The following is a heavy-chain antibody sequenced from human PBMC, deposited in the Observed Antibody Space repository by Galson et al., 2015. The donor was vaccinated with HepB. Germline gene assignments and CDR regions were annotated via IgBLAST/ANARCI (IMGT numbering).Heavy chain of an antibody. CDR2: MNPNSGNT. V-gene: IGHV1-8*02. J-gene: IGHJ5*02. CDR3: ARGPPRLYDFWSGYLFVNWFDP. Sequence: SVKVSCKASGYTFTSYYMHWVRQAPGQGLEWMGWMNPNSGNTGYAQKFQGRVTMTRNTSISTAYMELSSLRSEDTAVYYCARGPPRLYDFWSGYLFVNWFDPWGQGTLVTVSS. CDR1: GYTFTSYY. D-gene: IGHD3-3*01.